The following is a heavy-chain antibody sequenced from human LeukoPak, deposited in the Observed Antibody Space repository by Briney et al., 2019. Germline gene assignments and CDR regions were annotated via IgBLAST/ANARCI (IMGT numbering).Heavy chain of an antibody. D-gene: IGHD5-24*01. J-gene: IGHJ4*02. CDR3: AKWASPGYNFVYFDY. CDR2: INHSGST. Sequence: PSETLSLTCAVYGGSFSGYYWSWIRQPPGKGLEWIGEINHSGSTNYNPSLKSRVTISVDTSKNQFSLKLSSVTAADTAVYYCAKWASPGYNFVYFDYWGQGTLVTVSS. V-gene: IGHV4-34*01. CDR1: GGSFSGYY.